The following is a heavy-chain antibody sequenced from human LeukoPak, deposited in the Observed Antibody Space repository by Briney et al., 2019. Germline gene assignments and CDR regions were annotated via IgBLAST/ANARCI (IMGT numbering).Heavy chain of an antibody. CDR2: ISGSGGST. V-gene: IGHV3-23*01. CDR3: AKDLKFIAAAGTLYY. Sequence: GGSLRLSCAASGFTFSNYWMTWVRQAPGKGLEWVSAISGSGGSTYYADSVKGRFTISRDNSKNTLYLQMNSLRAEDTAVYYCAKDLKFIAAAGTLYYWGQGTLVTVSS. J-gene: IGHJ4*02. CDR1: GFTFSNYW. D-gene: IGHD6-13*01.